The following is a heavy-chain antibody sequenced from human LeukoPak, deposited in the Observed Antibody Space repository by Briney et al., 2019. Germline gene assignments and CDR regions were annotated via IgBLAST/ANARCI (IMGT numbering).Heavy chain of an antibody. J-gene: IGHJ4*02. V-gene: IGHV1-2*02. CDR2: INPNSGGT. Sequence: ASVKVSCKASGYTFTSYYMHWVRQAPGQGLEWMGWINPNSGGTNYAQKFQGRVTMTRDTSISTAYMELSRLRSDDTAVYYCATSYCSGGSCYSVLLRFDYWGQGTLVTVSS. CDR3: ATSYCSGGSCYSVLLRFDY. D-gene: IGHD2-15*01. CDR1: GYTFTSYY.